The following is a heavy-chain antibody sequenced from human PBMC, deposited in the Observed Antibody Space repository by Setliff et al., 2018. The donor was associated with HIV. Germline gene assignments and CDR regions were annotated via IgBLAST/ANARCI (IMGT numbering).Heavy chain of an antibody. J-gene: IGHJ4*02. CDR3: SSGXXRQSRKFGGVIXLPPFDY. Sequence: SETLSLTCTVSGGSIXXXDFLGSGVRQHPGKALEWIGYIHHSGSAFYNPSLKSRLTISIDTSKSQFSLRLSSVTAADTAVYYCSSGXXRQSRKFGGVIXLPPFDYWGQGTLVTVSS. CDR1: GGSIXXXDFL. V-gene: IGHV4-31*03. CDR2: IHHSGSA. D-gene: IGHD3-16*02.